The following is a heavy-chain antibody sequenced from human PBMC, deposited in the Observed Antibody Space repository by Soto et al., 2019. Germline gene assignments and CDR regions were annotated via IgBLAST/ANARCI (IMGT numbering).Heavy chain of an antibody. Sequence: GGSLRLSCAASGFTFSSYSMNWVRQAPGKGLEWVSSISSSSSYIYYADSVKGRFTISRDNAKNSLYLQMNSLRAEDTAVYYCARVKLELRGRFGYMDVWGKGTTVTVSS. D-gene: IGHD1-7*01. CDR2: ISSSSSYI. J-gene: IGHJ6*03. CDR1: GFTFSSYS. CDR3: ARVKLELRGRFGYMDV. V-gene: IGHV3-21*01.